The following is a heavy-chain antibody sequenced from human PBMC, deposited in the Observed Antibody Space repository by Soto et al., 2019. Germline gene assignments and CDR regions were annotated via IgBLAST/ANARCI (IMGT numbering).Heavy chain of an antibody. Sequence: GGSLRLSCAASGFTFSSYSMNWVRQAPGKGLEWVSSISSSSSYIYYADSVKGRFTISRDNAKNSLYLQMNSLRAEDTAVYYCARMAYDSSGPPIGWGQGTLVTVSS. J-gene: IGHJ4*02. CDR3: ARMAYDSSGPPIG. CDR1: GFTFSSYS. D-gene: IGHD3-22*01. V-gene: IGHV3-21*01. CDR2: ISSSSSYI.